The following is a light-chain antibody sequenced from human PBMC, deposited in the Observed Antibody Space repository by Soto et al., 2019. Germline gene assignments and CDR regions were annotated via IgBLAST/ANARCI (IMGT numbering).Light chain of an antibody. Sequence: EIVLTQSPGTLSLPPGERAILSWRASQSVSRNFLAWYQQKPGQAPRLLIYGASNRATGIPDRFSGGGSGTDFTLTISRLEPEDFAVYYCQQYGSSPRTFGQGTKVEIK. CDR3: QQYGSSPRT. J-gene: IGKJ1*01. CDR1: QSVSRNF. CDR2: GAS. V-gene: IGKV3-20*01.